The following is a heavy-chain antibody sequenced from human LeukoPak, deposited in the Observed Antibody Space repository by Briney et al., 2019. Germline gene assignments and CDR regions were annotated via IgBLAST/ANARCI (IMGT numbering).Heavy chain of an antibody. J-gene: IGHJ6*03. Sequence: GGSLRLSCAASGFTFSSYGMHWVRQAPGKGLEWVAVISYDGSNKYYADSVKGRFTISRDSSENTLYLHMNSLRAEDTAVYYCAKVVAADYYYYYMDVWGKGTTVTVSS. CDR1: GFTFSSYG. D-gene: IGHD6-19*01. CDR3: AKVVAADYYYYYMDV. CDR2: ISYDGSNK. V-gene: IGHV3-30*18.